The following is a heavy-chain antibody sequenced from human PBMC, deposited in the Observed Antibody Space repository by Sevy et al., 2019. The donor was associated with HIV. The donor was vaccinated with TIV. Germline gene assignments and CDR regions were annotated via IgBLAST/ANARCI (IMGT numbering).Heavy chain of an antibody. V-gene: IGHV3-23*01. J-gene: IGHJ4*02. CDR2: ISGSGSTT. Sequence: GGSLRLSCAASGFTFGNYAMNWVRQTPGKGLEWVSYISGSGSTTYYAEYLKGRFTVSRDNSQNTLYLQMSSLRAEDTAIYYSAKDTRGYYRPIDYWGQGTLVTVSS. D-gene: IGHD3-22*01. CDR3: AKDTRGYYRPIDY. CDR1: GFTFGNYA.